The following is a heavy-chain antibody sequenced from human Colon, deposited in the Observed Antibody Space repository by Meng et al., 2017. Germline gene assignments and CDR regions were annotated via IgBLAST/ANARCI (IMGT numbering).Heavy chain of an antibody. V-gene: IGHV4-4*02. J-gene: IGHJ4*02. CDR2: ISHGGST. D-gene: IGHD7-27*01. CDR3: ARPRLGFPDEF. CDR1: GGSTSSRNW. Sequence: QVQLQESGPGLVKPSGTLSLLCAVCGGSTSSRNWCSWVRQPPGNGLERLGEISHGGSTTYSPSLQSRVTKLLHKSKNQFSLNLDSVTAADTAVYYCARPRLGFPDEFWSQGTLVTVSS.